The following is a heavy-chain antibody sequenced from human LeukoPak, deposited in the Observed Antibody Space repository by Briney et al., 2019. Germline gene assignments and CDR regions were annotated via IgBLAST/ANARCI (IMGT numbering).Heavy chain of an antibody. V-gene: IGHV3-23*01. J-gene: IGHJ4*02. CDR1: GFTFSSHA. CDR3: AMNAGQWLVPYDY. CDR2: ITASGSST. Sequence: GGSLRLSCAASGFTFSSHAMSWVRQTPGKGLEWASAITASGSSTYYADSVKGRFTISRDDSKNTPYLQMNDLRAEDTAVYYCAMNAGQWLVPYDYWGQGTLVTVSS. D-gene: IGHD6-19*01.